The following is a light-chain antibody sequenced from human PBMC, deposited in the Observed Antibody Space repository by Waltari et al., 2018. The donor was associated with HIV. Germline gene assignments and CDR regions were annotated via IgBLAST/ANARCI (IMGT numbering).Light chain of an antibody. V-gene: IGLV3-25*03. CDR3: QSADSSGTYV. CDR1: LLAQLY. CDR2: HDT. J-gene: IGLJ1*01. Sequence: SYDLIQLPSVSVSPGLTARITSSGDLLAQLYGYWYQEMPGLAPVLLISHDTERPSGVPERFSGSSSGTTFTLTISGVQAEDEADYYCQSADSSGTYVFGTGTKVTVL.